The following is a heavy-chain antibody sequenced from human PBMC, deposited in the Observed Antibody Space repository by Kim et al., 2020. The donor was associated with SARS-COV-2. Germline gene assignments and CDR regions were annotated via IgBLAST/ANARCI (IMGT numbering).Heavy chain of an antibody. CDR3: ARVPSGSSSGYWFAP. V-gene: IGHV3-11*05. Sequence: ADSVKGRFTISRDNAKNSLYLQMNSLRAEDTAVYYCARVPSGSSSGYWFAPGGQGTLVTVSS. D-gene: IGHD6-13*01. J-gene: IGHJ5*02.